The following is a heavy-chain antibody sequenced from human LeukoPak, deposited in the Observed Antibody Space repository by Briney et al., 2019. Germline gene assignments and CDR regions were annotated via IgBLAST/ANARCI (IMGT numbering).Heavy chain of an antibody. CDR2: ISGSGGST. V-gene: IGHV3-23*01. J-gene: IGHJ4*02. CDR3: AKVKSPSVVVTPWKNYFDY. Sequence: GGSLRLSCAASGFTFSSYAMSWVRQAPGKGLEWVSAISGSGGSTYYADSVKGRFTISRDNSKNTLYLQMNSLRAEDTAVYYCAKVKSPSVVVTPWKNYFDYWGQGTLVTVSS. CDR1: GFTFSSYA. D-gene: IGHD4-23*01.